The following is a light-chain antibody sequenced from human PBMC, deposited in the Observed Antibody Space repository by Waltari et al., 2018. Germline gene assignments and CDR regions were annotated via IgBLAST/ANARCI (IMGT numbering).Light chain of an antibody. V-gene: IGKV3-20*01. J-gene: IGKJ1*01. CDR3: QQYGTSPRT. Sequence: EIVLTQSPAPLSLSPGERATLPCTASVSVSSSYLAWYQHNPGQAPRPLFYGASSRATSSAYRFSGSGSGTDVTHTISRLEAEGFAVYYCQQYGTSPRTLGQGTKVEI. CDR1: VSVSSSY. CDR2: GAS.